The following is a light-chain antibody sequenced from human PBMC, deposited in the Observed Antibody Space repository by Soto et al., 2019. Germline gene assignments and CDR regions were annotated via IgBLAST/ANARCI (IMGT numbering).Light chain of an antibody. CDR1: QRISTF. Sequence: DIQMTQSPSSLSASVGDRVTITCRASQRISTFLNWYQQKPGKAPNLLIYAASSLQSGVPSRVSGSGSGTDFTLTISSLQPDDFATYYCQQSYSLPPTFGGGTK. CDR2: AAS. CDR3: QQSYSLPPT. V-gene: IGKV1-39*01. J-gene: IGKJ4*01.